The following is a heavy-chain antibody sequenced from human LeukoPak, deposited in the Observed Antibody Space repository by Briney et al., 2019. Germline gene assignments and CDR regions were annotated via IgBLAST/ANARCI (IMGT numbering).Heavy chain of an antibody. CDR2: ISGSGGST. CDR1: GFTFNCA. Sequence: GGSLRLSCAASGFTFNCAMSWVRQAPGKGLEWVSAISGSGGSTYYADSVKGRFTISRDNSKNTLYLQMNSLRAEDTAVYYCAKDRGSWYSTIRSSGNYWGQGTLVTVSS. V-gene: IGHV3-23*01. J-gene: IGHJ4*02. CDR3: AKDRGSWYSTIRSSGNY. D-gene: IGHD6-13*01.